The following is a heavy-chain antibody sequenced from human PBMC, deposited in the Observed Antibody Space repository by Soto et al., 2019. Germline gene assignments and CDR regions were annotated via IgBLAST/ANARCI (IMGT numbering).Heavy chain of an antibody. CDR1: GYNFNTYW. D-gene: IGHD3-10*01. CDR2: FYPTDSDT. V-gene: IGHV5-51*01. J-gene: IGHJ4*02. Sequence: PGESLKISCKGSGYNFNTYWIGWVRQMPGKGLEWMGIFYPTDSDTRISPSFQGQVTFSADKTVSTAYLQWSSLKASDTAIYYCARGPGSYYFDYWGQGTLVTVSS. CDR3: ARGPGSYYFDY.